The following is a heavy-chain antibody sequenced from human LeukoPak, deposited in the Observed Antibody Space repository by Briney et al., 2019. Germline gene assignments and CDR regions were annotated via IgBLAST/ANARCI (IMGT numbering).Heavy chain of an antibody. CDR2: IYSGGST. V-gene: IGHV3-53*01. D-gene: IGHD2-21*01. CDR3: ARMYCGGDCCSEMYYFDY. CDR1: GFTVSSNY. Sequence: GGSLRLSCAASGFTVSSNYMSWVRQAPGKGLEWVSVIYSGGSTYYADSVKGRFTISRDNSKNTLYLQMNSLRAEDTAVYYCARMYCGGDCCSEMYYFDYWGQGTLVTVSS. J-gene: IGHJ4*02.